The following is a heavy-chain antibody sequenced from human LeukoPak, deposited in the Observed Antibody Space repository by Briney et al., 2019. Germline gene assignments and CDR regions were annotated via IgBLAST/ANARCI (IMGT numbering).Heavy chain of an antibody. J-gene: IGHJ4*02. Sequence: GGSLRLSCAASRFTLSNYWMSWVRQAPGKGLEWVSTISGSGSIIDYADSVKGRFTFSRDNSRNMVYLQMNSLRAEDTAVYYCAKDLPDYGDYIEGYWGQGTLVTVSS. V-gene: IGHV3-23*01. CDR2: ISGSGSII. D-gene: IGHD4-17*01. CDR1: RFTLSNYW. CDR3: AKDLPDYGDYIEGY.